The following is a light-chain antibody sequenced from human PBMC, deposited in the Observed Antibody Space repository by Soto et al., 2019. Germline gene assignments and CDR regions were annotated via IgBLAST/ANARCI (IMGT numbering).Light chain of an antibody. CDR1: QSVDSTS. CDR3: HHYGRSLSYS. CDR2: GAS. V-gene: IGKV3D-20*01. Sequence: EIVLTQSPSTLSLSPGERVTLSCGASQSVDSTSMACYQHQRGLPPRLLVYGASRRANGMPDRFSGSGSGTALTLTISRLEHADFAVYYCHHYGRSLSYSFGQGTKVEIK. J-gene: IGKJ2*03.